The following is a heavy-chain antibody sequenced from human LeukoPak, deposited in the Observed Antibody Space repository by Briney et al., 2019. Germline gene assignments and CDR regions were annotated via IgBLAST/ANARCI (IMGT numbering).Heavy chain of an antibody. Sequence: GGSLRLSCAASGFTFSSYGMHWVRQAPGKGLEWVAVIWYDGSNKYYADSVKGRFTISRDNSKNTLYLQMNSLRAEDTAVYYCAKDAHYDFWSGYIFDYWGQGTLVTVSS. D-gene: IGHD3-3*01. V-gene: IGHV3-33*06. CDR1: GFTFSSYG. CDR2: IWYDGSNK. CDR3: AKDAHYDFWSGYIFDY. J-gene: IGHJ4*02.